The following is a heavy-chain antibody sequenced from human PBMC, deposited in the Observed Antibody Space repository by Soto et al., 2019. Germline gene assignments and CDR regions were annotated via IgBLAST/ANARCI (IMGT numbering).Heavy chain of an antibody. CDR1: GFTFSSYA. D-gene: IGHD6-6*01. J-gene: IGHJ6*03. CDR3: AKSGGFIAARRRGLYYMDV. V-gene: IGHV3-23*01. Sequence: PGGSLRLSCAASGFTFSSYAMSWVRQAPGKGLEWVSAISGSGGSTYYADSVKGRFTISRDNSKNTLYLQMNSLRAEDTAVYYCAKSGGFIAARRRGLYYMDVWGKGTTVTVSS. CDR2: ISGSGGST.